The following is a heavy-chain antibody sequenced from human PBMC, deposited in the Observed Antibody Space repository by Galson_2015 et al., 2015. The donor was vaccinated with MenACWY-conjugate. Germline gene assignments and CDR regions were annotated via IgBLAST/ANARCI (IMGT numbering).Heavy chain of an antibody. CDR3: ARDTYYYDSSGEGLLDY. J-gene: IGHJ4*02. CDR1: GYTFTSYG. V-gene: IGHV1-18*04. D-gene: IGHD3-22*01. Sequence: SVKVSCKASGYTFTSYGISWVRQAPGQGLEWMGWISAYNGNTNYAQKLQGRVTMTTDTSTSTAYMELRSLRSDDTAVYYCARDTYYYDSSGEGLLDYWGQGTLVTVSS. CDR2: ISAYNGNT.